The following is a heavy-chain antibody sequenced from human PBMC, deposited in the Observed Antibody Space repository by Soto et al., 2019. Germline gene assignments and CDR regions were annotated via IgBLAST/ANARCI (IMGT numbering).Heavy chain of an antibody. Sequence: QLQLQESGPGLVKPSETLSLTCTVSGGSISSSSYYWVWIRQPPGKGLEWIGSIYYSGSTYYNPSLKSRVTISVDTSKNQFSLKLSSVTAADTAVYYCARRGGYTDYWGQGTLVTVSS. V-gene: IGHV4-39*01. J-gene: IGHJ4*02. CDR1: GGSISSSSYY. CDR2: IYYSGST. D-gene: IGHD2-15*01. CDR3: ARRGGYTDY.